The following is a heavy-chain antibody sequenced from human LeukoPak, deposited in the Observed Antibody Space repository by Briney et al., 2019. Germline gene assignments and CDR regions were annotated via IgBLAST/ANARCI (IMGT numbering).Heavy chain of an antibody. CDR1: GGSFSGYY. Sequence: PSETLSLTCAVYGGSFSGYYWSWIRQPPGRGLEWIGDIYYSGSTNYNHSLKSRVTISVDTSKNQFSLRLTSVTAADTAVYFCARDGYSYGLGWFDPWGQGTLVTVSS. D-gene: IGHD5-18*01. CDR2: IYYSGST. CDR3: ARDGYSYGLGWFDP. V-gene: IGHV4-59*01. J-gene: IGHJ5*02.